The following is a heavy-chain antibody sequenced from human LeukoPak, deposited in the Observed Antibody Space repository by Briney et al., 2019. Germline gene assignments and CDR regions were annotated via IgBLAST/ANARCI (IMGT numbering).Heavy chain of an antibody. D-gene: IGHD2-15*01. J-gene: IGHJ4*02. CDR3: ARDIDATGHFDY. CDR2: IYHSGST. CDR1: GGSISSGGYS. Sequence: SETLSLTCAVSGGSISSGGYSWSWIRQPPGKGLEWIGYIYHSGSTYYNPSLKSRVTMSVDTSKNQFSLKLSSVTAADTAVYYCARDIDATGHFDYWGQGTLVTVSS. V-gene: IGHV4-30-2*01.